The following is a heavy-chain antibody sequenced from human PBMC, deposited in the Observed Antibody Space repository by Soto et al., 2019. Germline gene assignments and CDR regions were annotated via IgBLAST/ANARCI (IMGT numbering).Heavy chain of an antibody. CDR2: IYHSGST. V-gene: IGHV4-4*02. D-gene: IGHD3-16*01. CDR1: SGSISSSNW. J-gene: IGHJ5*02. Sequence: SETLSLTCAVSSGSISSSNWWSWVRQPPGKGLEWIGEIYHSGSTNYNPSLKSRVTISVDKSKNQFSLKLSSVTAADTAVYYCARGHAPYDYIWGSPPFDPWGQGTLVTVSS. CDR3: ARGHAPYDYIWGSPPFDP.